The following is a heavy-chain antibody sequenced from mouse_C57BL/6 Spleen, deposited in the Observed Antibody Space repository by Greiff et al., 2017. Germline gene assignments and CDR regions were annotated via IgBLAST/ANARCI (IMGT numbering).Heavy chain of an antibody. CDR3: ARDCGSSSFAY. CDR2: IYPGDGDT. J-gene: IGHJ3*01. CDR1: GYAFSSYW. V-gene: IGHV1-80*01. Sequence: QVQLQQSGAELVKPGASVKISCKASGYAFSSYWMHWVKQRPGKGLAWIGQIYPGDGDTNYHGKFKGTATLTADKSSSTAYLQLSSLTSEDSAVYLCARDCGSSSFAYWGQGTLVTVSA. D-gene: IGHD1-1*01.